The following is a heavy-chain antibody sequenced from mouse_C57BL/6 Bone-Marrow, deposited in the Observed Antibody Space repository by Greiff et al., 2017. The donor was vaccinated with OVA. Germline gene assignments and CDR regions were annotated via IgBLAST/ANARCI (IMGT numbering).Heavy chain of an antibody. V-gene: IGHV1-64*01. J-gene: IGHJ3*01. CDR1: GYTFTSYW. CDR3: ARFLLFAY. CDR2: IHPNSGST. D-gene: IGHD2-10*01. Sequence: QVQLKESGAELVKPGASVKLSCKASGYTFTSYWMHWVKQRPGQGLEWIGMIHPNSGSTNYNEKFKSKATLTVDKSSSTAYMQLSSLTSEDSAVYYCARFLLFAYWGQGTLVTVSA.